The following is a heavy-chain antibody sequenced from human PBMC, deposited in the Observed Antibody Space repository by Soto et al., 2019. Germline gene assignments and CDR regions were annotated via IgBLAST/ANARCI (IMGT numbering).Heavy chain of an antibody. Sequence: EVQLVESGGGSVQPGESLRLSCAASGFSFRDYDMHWVRQRKGKGLEWVSALGAARDPYYVGSVKGRFSVSRDNAQNSLFIQMNNLRVDDTAVYFCARAYLGRLPRQADYYCAMDVWGRGTTVTVSS. CDR1: GFSFRDYD. CDR3: ARAYLGRLPRQADYYCAMDV. D-gene: IGHD1-26*01. V-gene: IGHV3-13*05. CDR2: LGAARDP. J-gene: IGHJ6*02.